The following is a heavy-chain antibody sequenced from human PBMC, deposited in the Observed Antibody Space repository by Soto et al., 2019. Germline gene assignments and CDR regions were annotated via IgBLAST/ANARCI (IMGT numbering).Heavy chain of an antibody. D-gene: IGHD4-17*01. CDR2: IIPIFGTA. V-gene: IGHV1-69*12. CDR1: GGTFSSYA. Sequence: QVQLVQSGAEVKKPGSSVKVSCKASGGTFSSYAISWVRQAPGQGLEWMGGIIPIFGTANYAQKFQGRVTITADESTSTAYMELSSLRSEDTAVYYCARDGPSTVTTFAYYFDYWGQGTLVTVSS. J-gene: IGHJ4*02. CDR3: ARDGPSTVTTFAYYFDY.